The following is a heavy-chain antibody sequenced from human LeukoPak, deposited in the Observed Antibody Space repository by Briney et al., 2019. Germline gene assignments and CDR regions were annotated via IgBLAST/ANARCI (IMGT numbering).Heavy chain of an antibody. CDR3: ARHLRYCSGGSCYSGYYYGMDV. Sequence: KPSETLSLTCTVSGGSISGYYWSWIRQPPGKGLEWIGYIHYIGSTSYNPSLKSRVTISVDTSKNQFSLKLSSVTAADTAVYYCARHLRYCSGGSCYSGYYYGMDVWGQGTTVTVSS. J-gene: IGHJ6*02. CDR2: IHYIGST. CDR1: GGSISGYY. V-gene: IGHV4-59*08. D-gene: IGHD2-15*01.